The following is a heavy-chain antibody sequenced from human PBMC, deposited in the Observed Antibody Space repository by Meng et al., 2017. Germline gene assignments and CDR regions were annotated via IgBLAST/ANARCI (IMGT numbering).Heavy chain of an antibody. D-gene: IGHD2-15*01. J-gene: IGHJ5*02. CDR1: GGTFSSYA. Sequence: QVELVRSGAEVKRPGSSVKVSCKASGGTFSSYAISWVRQAPGQGLEWMGGIIPIFATANYAQKFQGRVTITADESTSTAYMELSSLRSEDTAVYYCAKEVDNWFDPWGQGTLVTVSS. CDR2: IIPIFATA. V-gene: IGHV1-69*01. CDR3: AKEVDNWFDP.